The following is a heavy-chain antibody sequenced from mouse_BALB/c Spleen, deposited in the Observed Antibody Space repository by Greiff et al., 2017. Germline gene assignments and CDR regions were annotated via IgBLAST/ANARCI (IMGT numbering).Heavy chain of an antibody. D-gene: IGHD2-14*01. CDR3: ARSSPYYRYDFAY. J-gene: IGHJ3*01. CDR1: GFTFPDYY. Sequence: EVKLMESGGGLVQPGGSLRLSCATSGFTFPDYYISWVRQPPGKALEWLGFIRNKANGYTTEYSASVKGRFTISRDNSQSILYLQMNTLRAEDSATYYCARSSPYYRYDFAYWGQGTLVTVSA. V-gene: IGHV7-3*02. CDR2: IRNKANGYTT.